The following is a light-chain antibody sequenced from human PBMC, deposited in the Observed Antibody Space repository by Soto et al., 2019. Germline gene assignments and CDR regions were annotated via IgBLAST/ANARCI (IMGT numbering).Light chain of an antibody. Sequence: QSVLTQPASVSGSPGQSIAISCTGTSSDVDAYNFVSWYQHHPGKAPKLMIFDVSNRPSGVSNRFSGSKSGNTASLTISGLQAEDEADYYCPSYTTSSTYVFGTG. J-gene: IGLJ1*01. CDR2: DVS. V-gene: IGLV2-14*03. CDR3: PSYTTSSTYV. CDR1: SSDVDAYNF.